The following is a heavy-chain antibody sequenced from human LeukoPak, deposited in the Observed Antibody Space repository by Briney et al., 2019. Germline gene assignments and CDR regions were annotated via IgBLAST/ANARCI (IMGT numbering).Heavy chain of an antibody. D-gene: IGHD3-22*01. CDR2: IYTSGST. J-gene: IGHJ4*02. CDR3: ARGSFNYYDSSGYLDY. V-gene: IGHV4-4*07. CDR1: GGSISSYY. Sequence: SETLSLTCTVSGGSISSYYWSWIRQPAGKGLEWIGRIYTSGSTNYNPSLKSRVTMSVDTSKNQFSLKLSSVTAADTAVYYCARGSFNYYDSSGYLDYWGQGTLVTVSS.